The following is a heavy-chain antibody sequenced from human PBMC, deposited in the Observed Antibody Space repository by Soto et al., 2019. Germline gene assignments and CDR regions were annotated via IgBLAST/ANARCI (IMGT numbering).Heavy chain of an antibody. CDR1: GFIYGSYA. V-gene: IGHV3-23*01. D-gene: IGHD2-15*01. Sequence: EVQLLESGGGLVQPGGSLRLSCAASGFIYGSYAMKWVRQAPGKGLEWVADISGSGATTYYADSVKGRFTISRDNSKNTMTLQMNSLRAEDTAVYYCAKELPLIVGGRPGHYYYGMDVWGQGTTVTVSS. CDR2: ISGSGATT. CDR3: AKELPLIVGGRPGHYYYGMDV. J-gene: IGHJ6*02.